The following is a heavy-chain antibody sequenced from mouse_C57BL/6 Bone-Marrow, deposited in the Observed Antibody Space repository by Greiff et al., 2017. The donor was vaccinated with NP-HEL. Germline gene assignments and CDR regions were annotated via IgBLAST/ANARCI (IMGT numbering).Heavy chain of an antibody. D-gene: IGHD1-1*01. CDR2: ISNGGGST. Sequence: EVQRVESGGGLVQPGGSLKLSCAASGFTFSDYYMYWVRQTPEKRLEWVAYISNGGGSTYYPDTVKGRFTISRDNAKNTLYLQMSRLKSEDTAMYYCARHCGSSPFAYWGQGTLVTVSA. J-gene: IGHJ3*01. CDR1: GFTFSDYY. CDR3: ARHCGSSPFAY. V-gene: IGHV5-12*01.